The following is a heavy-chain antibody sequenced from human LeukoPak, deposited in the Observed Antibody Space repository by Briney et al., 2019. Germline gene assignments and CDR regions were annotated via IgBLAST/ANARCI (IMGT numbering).Heavy chain of an antibody. V-gene: IGHV1-46*01. D-gene: IGHD3-10*01. CDR3: ARDYHGSGSLTTFDY. J-gene: IGHJ4*02. CDR1: GYTFTSFY. CDR2: INPRGGST. Sequence: ASVKVSCKASGYTFTSFYMHWVRQAPGQGLEWMGLINPRGGSTSSAQKFQGRVTLTRDTSTSTVYMELSSLKSQGTAVYYCARDYHGSGSLTTFDYWGQGTLVTVSS.